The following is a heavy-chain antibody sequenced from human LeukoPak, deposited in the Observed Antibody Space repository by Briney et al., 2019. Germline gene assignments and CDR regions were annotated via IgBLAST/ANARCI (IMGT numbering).Heavy chain of an antibody. J-gene: IGHJ4*02. CDR1: GGSIITYY. D-gene: IGHD4-17*01. CDR3: ARDKRYGDYYFDY. Sequence: SETLSLTCTVSGGSIITYYWSWIRQPPGKGLEWIGYIYHSGSTNYNPSLKSRVTISVDTSKTQFSLKWSSVAAADTAVYYGARDKRYGDYYFDYCGQGTLVTVSS. V-gene: IGHV4-59*01. CDR2: IYHSGST.